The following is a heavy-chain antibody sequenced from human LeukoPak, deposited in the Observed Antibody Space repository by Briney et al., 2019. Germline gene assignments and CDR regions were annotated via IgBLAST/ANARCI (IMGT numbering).Heavy chain of an antibody. Sequence: SETLSLTCAVSGGSISSSNWWSWVRQPPGKGLEWIGEIYHSGSTNYNPSLESRVTISVDKSKNQFSLKLSSVTAADTAVYYCARTLMYYDFWSGYYNYFDYWGQGTLVTVSS. J-gene: IGHJ4*02. CDR2: IYHSGST. CDR3: ARTLMYYDFWSGYYNYFDY. V-gene: IGHV4-4*02. D-gene: IGHD3-3*01. CDR1: GGSISSSNW.